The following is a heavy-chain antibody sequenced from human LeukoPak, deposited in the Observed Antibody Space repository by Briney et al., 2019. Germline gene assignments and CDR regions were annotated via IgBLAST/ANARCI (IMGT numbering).Heavy chain of an antibody. CDR1: GYSFTSYR. Sequence: GESLKISCKASGYSFTSYRIGWVRQLPGKGLECMGIIYPGDSDTRYSPSFQGQVTISADKSISTAYLQWSSLKASDTAMYYCARLTGTQDAFDLWGQGTMVTVSS. D-gene: IGHD1-1*01. CDR2: IYPGDSDT. CDR3: ARLTGTQDAFDL. J-gene: IGHJ3*01. V-gene: IGHV5-51*01.